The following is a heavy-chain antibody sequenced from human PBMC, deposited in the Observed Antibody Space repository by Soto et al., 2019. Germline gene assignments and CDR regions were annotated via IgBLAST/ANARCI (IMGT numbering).Heavy chain of an antibody. J-gene: IGHJ4*02. Sequence: PAESLRLSCVASGLVFNEYCWSWVRQAPGKGPEWVAGIKHDESEKYYVYSVKGGITVSRDNAKNSAPLHLNSLSADDTADYYCLRDVGGVTIFGEARSVYFDPWGQGTLVTVSS. CDR2: IKHDESEK. CDR3: LRDVGGVTIFGEARSVYFDP. CDR1: GLVFNEYC. D-gene: IGHD3-3*01. V-gene: IGHV3-7*03.